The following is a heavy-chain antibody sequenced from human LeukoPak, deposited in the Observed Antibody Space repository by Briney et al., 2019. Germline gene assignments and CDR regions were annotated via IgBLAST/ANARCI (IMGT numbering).Heavy chain of an antibody. CDR2: IIPIFGTA. D-gene: IGHD2-15*01. V-gene: IGHV1-69*06. J-gene: IGHJ4*02. CDR1: GGTFSSYA. Sequence: ASVEVSRKASGGTFSSYAISWVRQAPGQGLEWMGGIIPIFGTANYAQKFQGRVTITADKSTSTAYMELSSLRSEDTAVYYCARGLGYCSGGSCPPNFHYWGQGTLVTVSS. CDR3: ARGLGYCSGGSCPPNFHY.